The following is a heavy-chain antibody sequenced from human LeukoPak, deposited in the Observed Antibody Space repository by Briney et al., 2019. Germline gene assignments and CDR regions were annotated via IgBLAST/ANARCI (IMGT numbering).Heavy chain of an antibody. D-gene: IGHD6-19*01. Sequence: ASVKVSCKASGYTFTGYDINWVRQATGQGLEWMGWMNPNSGNTGYAQKFQGRVTITRNTSISTAYMELSSLKSEDTAVYYCARGSVAGLLNWFDPWGQGTLVTVSS. J-gene: IGHJ5*02. CDR2: MNPNSGNT. CDR3: ARGSVAGLLNWFDP. V-gene: IGHV1-8*03. CDR1: GYTFTGYD.